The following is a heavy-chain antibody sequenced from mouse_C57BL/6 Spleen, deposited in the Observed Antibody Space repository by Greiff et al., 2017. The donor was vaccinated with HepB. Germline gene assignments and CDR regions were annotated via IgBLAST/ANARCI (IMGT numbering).Heavy chain of an antibody. J-gene: IGHJ4*01. D-gene: IGHD1-1*01. CDR3: ATPIYYYGSSPYYYAMDY. CDR1: GYTFTDYN. V-gene: IGHV1-22*01. CDR2: INPNNGGT. Sequence: EVKLQQSGPELVKPGASVKMSCKASGYTFTDYNMHWVKQSHGKSLEWIGYINPNNGGTSYNQKFKGKATLTVNKSSSTAYMELRSLTSEDSAVYYCATPIYYYGSSPYYYAMDYWGQGTSVTVSS.